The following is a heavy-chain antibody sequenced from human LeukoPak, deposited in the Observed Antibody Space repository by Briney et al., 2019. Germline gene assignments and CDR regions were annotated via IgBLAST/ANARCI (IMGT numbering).Heavy chain of an antibody. V-gene: IGHV4-59*01. J-gene: IGHJ5*02. CDR3: AREGDWFDP. D-gene: IGHD3-16*01. CDR2: IYFSGGI. Sequence: SETLSLTCTDSGGSLSSYYWRWIRQPPGKGLEWIGYIYFSGGINYNPSLKRRVTISVDTSKNQLSLKLSSVCASETAVYYCAREGDWFDPWGQGTLVTVSS. CDR1: GGSLSSYY.